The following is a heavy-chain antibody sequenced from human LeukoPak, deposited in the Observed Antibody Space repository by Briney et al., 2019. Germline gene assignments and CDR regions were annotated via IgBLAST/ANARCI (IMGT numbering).Heavy chain of an antibody. J-gene: IGHJ6*03. Sequence: GGSLRLSCAASGFTVSSNYMSWVRQAPGKGLEWVSVIYSGGSTYYADSVKGRFTISRDNSKNTLYLQMNSLRAEDTAVYYCAREGGYSGYDFYYYYYMDVWGKGTTVTVSS. D-gene: IGHD5-12*01. V-gene: IGHV3-53*01. CDR2: IYSGGST. CDR1: GFTVSSNY. CDR3: AREGGYSGYDFYYYYYMDV.